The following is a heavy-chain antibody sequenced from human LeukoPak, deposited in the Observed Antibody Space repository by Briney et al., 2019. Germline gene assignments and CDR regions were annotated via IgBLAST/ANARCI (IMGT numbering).Heavy chain of an antibody. J-gene: IGHJ5*02. CDR3: AREKGYCTNGVCYNWFDL. D-gene: IGHD2-8*01. Sequence: PSETLFLTCTVAGGSISIYYWSWIRQPPGKGLEWIGYIYYSGSTNYNPSLESRVTISVDTSKNQFSLKLSSVTAADTAVYYCAREKGYCTNGVCYNWFDLWSQGTLVTVSS. V-gene: IGHV4-59*12. CDR1: GGSISIYY. CDR2: IYYSGST.